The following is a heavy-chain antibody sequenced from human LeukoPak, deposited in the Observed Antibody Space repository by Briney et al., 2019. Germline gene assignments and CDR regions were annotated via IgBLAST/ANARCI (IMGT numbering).Heavy chain of an antibody. J-gene: IGHJ6*03. D-gene: IGHD3-10*01. CDR1: GYTFTGYY. CDR2: INPNSGGT. Sequence: ASVKVSCKASGYTFTGYYMHWVRQAPGQGLEWMGWINPNSGGTNYAQKFQGRVTMTRDTSISTAYMELSRLRSDDMAVYYCAREVSGYYGSGSYQYYMDVWGKGTTVTVSS. V-gene: IGHV1-2*02. CDR3: AREVSGYYGSGSYQYYMDV.